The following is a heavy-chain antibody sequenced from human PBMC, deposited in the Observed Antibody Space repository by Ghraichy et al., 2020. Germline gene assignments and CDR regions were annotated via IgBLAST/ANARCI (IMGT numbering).Heavy chain of an antibody. CDR2: IYYSGST. CDR1: GGSLSSSYYY. J-gene: IGHJ4*02. CDR3: ARPLNSGKYVGFDY. V-gene: IGHV4-39*02. D-gene: IGHD1-26*01. Sequence: SETLSLTCAVSGGSLSSSYYYWGWIRQPPGKGLEWIGSIYYSGSTSYNPSLKSRVTISVDTSKNHFSLKLSSVTAADTAVYYCARPLNSGKYVGFDYWGQGTLVTVSS.